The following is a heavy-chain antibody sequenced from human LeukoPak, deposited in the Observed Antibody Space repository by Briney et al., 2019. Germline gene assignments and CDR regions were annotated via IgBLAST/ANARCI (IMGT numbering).Heavy chain of an antibody. CDR1: GYTFTSYG. V-gene: IGHV1-18*01. CDR3: ARDYYDSSGYFNNWFDP. CDR2: ISAYNGNT. D-gene: IGHD3-22*01. Sequence: ASVKVSCKASGYTFTSYGISWVRQAPGQGLEWMGWISAYNGNTNYAQKLQGRVTMTTDTSTSTAYMELRSLRSDDTAVYYCARDYYDSSGYFNNWFDPWGQGILVTVSS. J-gene: IGHJ5*02.